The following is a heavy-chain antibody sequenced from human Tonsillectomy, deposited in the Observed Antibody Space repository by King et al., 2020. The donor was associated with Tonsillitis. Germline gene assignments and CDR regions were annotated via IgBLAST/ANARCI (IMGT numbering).Heavy chain of an antibody. Sequence: VQLVESGGGLVQPGGSVRLSCAASGFTFDTYAMTWVRQAPGKGLDWVSSISASGVTTYYAGSVKGRFTISRDNSKNTFFLQMNSLRADDTAVYYCAKDRGQMLGGGAFDIGGQGTLVTVSS. V-gene: IGHV3-23*04. CDR2: ISASGVTT. CDR1: GFTFDTYA. CDR3: AKDRGQMLGGGAFDI. J-gene: IGHJ3*02. D-gene: IGHD3-16*01.